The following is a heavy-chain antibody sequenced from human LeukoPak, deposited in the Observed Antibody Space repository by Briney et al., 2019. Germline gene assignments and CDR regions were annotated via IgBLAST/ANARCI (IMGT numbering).Heavy chain of an antibody. Sequence: SETLSLTCTVSGGSISSYYWSWIRQPPGKGLEWIGYIYYSGSTNYNPSLKSRVTISVDTSKNQFSLKLSSVTAADTAVYYCARVIVGATSGIDYWGQGTLVTVSS. CDR1: GGSISSYY. D-gene: IGHD1-26*01. J-gene: IGHJ4*02. CDR2: IYYSGST. V-gene: IGHV4-59*01. CDR3: ARVIVGATSGIDY.